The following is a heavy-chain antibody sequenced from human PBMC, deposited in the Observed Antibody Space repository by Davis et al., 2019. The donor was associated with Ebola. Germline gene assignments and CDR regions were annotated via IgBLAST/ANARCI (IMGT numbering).Heavy chain of an antibody. Sequence: PSETLSLTCAVYGGSFSGYYWSWIRQPPGKGLEWIGEINHSGSTNYNPSLKSRVTISVDTSKNQFSLKLSSVTAADTAVYYCARGRLSTTVTTSIIIGYYFDYWGQGTLVTVSS. CDR3: ARGRLSTTVTTSIIIGYYFDY. D-gene: IGHD4-17*01. V-gene: IGHV4-34*01. CDR1: GGSFSGYY. CDR2: INHSGST. J-gene: IGHJ4*02.